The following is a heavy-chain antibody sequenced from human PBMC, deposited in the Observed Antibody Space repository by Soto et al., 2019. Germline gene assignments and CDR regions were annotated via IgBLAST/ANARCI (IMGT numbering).Heavy chain of an antibody. J-gene: IGHJ4*02. CDR1: GVTFNSYS. Sequence: GGGLSLSCAASGVTFNSYSLYCVRQAPGKGLEWVAVISYDGSDKYYADSVKGRFTISRDNSKNTLYLQMNSLRAEDTAVYYCARGPSSLTRFDYWGQGTLVTVSS. D-gene: IGHD2-2*01. CDR3: ARGPSSLTRFDY. CDR2: ISYDGSDK. V-gene: IGHV3-30*04.